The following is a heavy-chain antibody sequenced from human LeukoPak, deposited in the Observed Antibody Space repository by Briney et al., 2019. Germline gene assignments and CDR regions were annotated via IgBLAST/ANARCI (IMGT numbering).Heavy chain of an antibody. CDR1: GYTFTSYY. Sequence: ASVKVFCKASGYTFTSYYMHWVRQAPGQGLEWMGIINPSGGSTSYAQKFQGRVTMTRDTSTSTVYMELSSLRSEDTAVYYCARDGPRIAALGEDFEYWGQGTLVTVSS. CDR2: INPSGGST. V-gene: IGHV1-46*01. D-gene: IGHD6-6*01. J-gene: IGHJ4*02. CDR3: ARDGPRIAALGEDFEY.